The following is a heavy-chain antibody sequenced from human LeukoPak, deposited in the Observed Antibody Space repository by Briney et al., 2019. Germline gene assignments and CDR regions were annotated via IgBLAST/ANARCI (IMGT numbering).Heavy chain of an antibody. J-gene: IGHJ4*02. D-gene: IGHD2-8*01. V-gene: IGHV4-4*07. CDR1: GGSISSYY. CDR2: IYTSGST. CDR3: AREARYCTNGACYRVGRGENSSGWYWDRKDNDY. Sequence: PSETLSLTCTVSGGSISSYYWSWIRQPAGKGLEWNGRIYTSGSTNYNPSLKSRVTMSVDTSKNQFSLKLSSVTAADTAVYYCAREARYCTNGACYRVGRGENSSGWYWDRKDNDYWGQGTLVTVSS.